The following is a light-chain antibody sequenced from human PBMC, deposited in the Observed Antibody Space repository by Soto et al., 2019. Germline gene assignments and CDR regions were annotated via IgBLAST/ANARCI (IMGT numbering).Light chain of an antibody. CDR1: QSVNRY. CDR2: DAS. CDR3: QQRSNWPIT. V-gene: IGKV3-11*01. J-gene: IGKJ5*01. Sequence: EIVLTQSPATLSLSPGERATLSCRASQSVNRYLVWYQQKPGQAPRLLIYDASNRATGIPARSSGSGSGTDFTLTISSLEPEDFAVYYCQQRSNWPITFGQGTRLEIK.